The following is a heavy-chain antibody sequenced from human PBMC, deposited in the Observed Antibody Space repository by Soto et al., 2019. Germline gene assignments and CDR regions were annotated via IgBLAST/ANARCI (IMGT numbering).Heavy chain of an antibody. CDR1: GGSISGYY. J-gene: IGHJ6*02. D-gene: IGHD2-2*03. CDR2: MYKTGST. CDR3: ARLNGYCVSTNCHGYYGMDV. V-gene: IGHV4-4*08. Sequence: SETLSLTCTVSGGSISGYYWSWIRQPPGKGLEWIGYMYKTGSTYYNPSLLSRVTISVDTSKNEFSLRLSSVTAADTAVYYCARLNGYCVSTNCHGYYGMDVWGQGTTVTVSS.